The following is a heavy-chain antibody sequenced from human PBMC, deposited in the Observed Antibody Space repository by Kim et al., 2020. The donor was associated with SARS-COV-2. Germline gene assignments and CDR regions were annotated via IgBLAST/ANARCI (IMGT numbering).Heavy chain of an antibody. V-gene: IGHV3-15*01. CDR2: IKRKTDGETT. CDR3: STGAKGYAMDV. Sequence: GGSLRLSCAASGFTFTNAWMSWVRQAPGKGLEWVGRIKRKTDGETTDYAAPVKGRFTISIDDSKNTLYLQMNSLKSRDTAVYYFSTGAKGYAMDVWGQGT. J-gene: IGHJ6*02. CDR1: GFTFTNAW.